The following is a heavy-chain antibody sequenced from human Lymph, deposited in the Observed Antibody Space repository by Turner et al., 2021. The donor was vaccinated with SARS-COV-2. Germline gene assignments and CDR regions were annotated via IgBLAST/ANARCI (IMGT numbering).Heavy chain of an antibody. CDR2: ISVSGGSK. D-gene: IGHD3-10*01. Sequence: EVQLLESGGGLVQPGGSLRLSCAASGFTFSSYSMSWVRQAPGKGLEWVSSISVSGGSKYYADSVKGRFTISRDNSKNTLYLQMNSLRAEDTAVYYCAKGVRGVIIPEAFDIWGQGTMVTISS. CDR3: AKGVRGVIIPEAFDI. V-gene: IGHV3-23*01. J-gene: IGHJ3*02. CDR1: GFTFSSYS.